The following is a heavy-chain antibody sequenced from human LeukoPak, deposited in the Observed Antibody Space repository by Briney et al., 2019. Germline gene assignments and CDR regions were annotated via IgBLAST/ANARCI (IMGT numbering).Heavy chain of an antibody. J-gene: IGHJ4*02. CDR2: IRYDGSDK. Sequence: PGGSLRLSXAASGFTFNNYGIHWVRQAPSKGLEWVAFIRYDGSDKYYADSVKGRFTISRDSSKNTLSLQMNSLRAEDTAVYYCAKDRGRYGFWSGCDYWGQGTLVTVSS. CDR3: AKDRGRYGFWSGCDY. D-gene: IGHD3-3*01. V-gene: IGHV3-30*02. CDR1: GFTFNNYG.